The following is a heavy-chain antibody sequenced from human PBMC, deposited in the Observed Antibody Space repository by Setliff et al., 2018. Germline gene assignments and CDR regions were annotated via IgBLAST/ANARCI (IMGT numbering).Heavy chain of an antibody. CDR3: ARDQFSSGWYGPPESYFDC. D-gene: IGHD6-19*01. CDR2: IQKRGSTTT. J-gene: IGHJ4*02. CDR1: GDSISGYF. V-gene: IGHV4-59*01. Sequence: SETLSLTCIVSGDSISGYFWSWIRQAPGKGLEWIGYIQKRGSTTTKYNPSLGSRISMSIDTSKNQFSLQLSSVSDGDTAVYYCARDQFSSGWYGPPESYFDCWGQGILVTVSS.